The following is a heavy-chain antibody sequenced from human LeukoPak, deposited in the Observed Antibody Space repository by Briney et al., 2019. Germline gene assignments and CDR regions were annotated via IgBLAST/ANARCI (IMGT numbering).Heavy chain of an antibody. CDR1: GGSIGSDY. V-gene: IGHV4-4*08. J-gene: IGHJ4*02. Sequence: SETLSLTCTVSGGSIGSDYWSWIRQPPGKELEWIGYTYNSGSTYYNPSLKSRVTISVDTSKNQFSLKLSSVTAADTAVYYCAREGRRVGARYWGQGTLVTVSS. CDR3: AREGRRVGARY. D-gene: IGHD1-26*01. CDR2: TYNSGST.